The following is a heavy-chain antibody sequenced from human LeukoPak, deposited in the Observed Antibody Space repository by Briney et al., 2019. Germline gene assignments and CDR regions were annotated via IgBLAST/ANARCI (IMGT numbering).Heavy chain of an antibody. CDR1: GFTFSSYS. CDR2: ISYDGNNK. J-gene: IGHJ4*02. D-gene: IGHD1-26*01. V-gene: IGHV3-30*03. Sequence: GGSLRLSCAASGFTFSSYSMNWVRQAPGKGLEWVAVISYDGNNKYYVDSVKGRFTISRDNSKNTLYLQMNSLRAYDTAVDYYSRDLSGGGYDYWGQGTLVTVSS. CDR3: SRDLSGGGYDY.